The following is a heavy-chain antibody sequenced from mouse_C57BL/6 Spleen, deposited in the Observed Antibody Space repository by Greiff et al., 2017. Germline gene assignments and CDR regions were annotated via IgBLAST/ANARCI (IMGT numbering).Heavy chain of an antibody. D-gene: IGHD3-2*02. CDR1: GYTFTSYW. V-gene: IGHV1-61*01. Sequence: VQLQQPGAELVRPGSSVKLSCKASGYTFTSYWLDWVKQRPGQGLEWIGNIYPSDSETHYNQKFTDKATLTVDKSSSTDYMQLSRLTAEDSAVYYCARGGQLRLPFDYWGQGTTLTVSS. CDR2: IYPSDSET. CDR3: ARGGQLRLPFDY. J-gene: IGHJ2*01.